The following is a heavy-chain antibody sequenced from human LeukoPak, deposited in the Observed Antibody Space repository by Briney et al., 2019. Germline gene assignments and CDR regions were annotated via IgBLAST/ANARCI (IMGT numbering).Heavy chain of an antibody. CDR3: ARSPLGVVVISAGPPNAFDI. CDR2: IYRGGST. D-gene: IGHD3-22*01. Sequence: GGSLRLSCAASRFTVSSNYMSWASQAPAKALEWGSVIYRGGSTYYADSVKVRFTISRDNSKNTLYLQMNSLRAEDTAVYYCARSPLGVVVISAGPPNAFDIWGQGTMVTVSS. V-gene: IGHV3-53*01. J-gene: IGHJ3*02. CDR1: RFTVSSNY.